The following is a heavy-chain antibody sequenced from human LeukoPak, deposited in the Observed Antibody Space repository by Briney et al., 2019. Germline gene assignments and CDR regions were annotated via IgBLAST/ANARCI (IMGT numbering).Heavy chain of an antibody. CDR3: ASTSMGRWSEGLAY. J-gene: IGHJ4*02. V-gene: IGHV3-7*05. CDR1: GFTFSSYW. D-gene: IGHD2-15*01. CDR2: IKQDGSEK. Sequence: PGGSLRLSCAASGFTFSSYWMSWVRQAPGKGLEWVANIKQDGSEKYYVDSVKGRFTISRDNAKNSLYLQMNSLRAEDTAVYYCASTSMGRWSEGLAYWGQGTLVTVSS.